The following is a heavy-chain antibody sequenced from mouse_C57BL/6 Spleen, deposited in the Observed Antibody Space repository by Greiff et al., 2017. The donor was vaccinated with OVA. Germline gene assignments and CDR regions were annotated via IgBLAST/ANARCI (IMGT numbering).Heavy chain of an antibody. Sequence: DVQLVESGPELVKPGASVKISCKASGYSFTGYYMNWVKQSPEKSLEWIGEINPSTGGTTYNQKFKAKATLTVDKSSSTAYMQLNSLTSEDSAVYYCARGGNYAMDYWGQGTSVTVSS. CDR2: INPSTGGT. CDR3: ARGGNYAMDY. CDR1: GYSFTGYY. V-gene: IGHV1-42*01. D-gene: IGHD1-1*02. J-gene: IGHJ4*01.